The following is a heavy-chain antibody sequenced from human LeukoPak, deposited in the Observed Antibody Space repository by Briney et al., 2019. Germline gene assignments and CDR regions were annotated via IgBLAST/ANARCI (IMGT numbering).Heavy chain of an antibody. Sequence: GGSLRLSCGAYGFSFCTYWRTSVRQAPGKGLEWVASIKQDGSEKYYVDSVKGRFTISRDNAKSSLYLQMNSLRAEDTALYHCARHSPLWGYWGQGTLVTVSS. CDR3: ARHSPLWGY. J-gene: IGHJ4*02. D-gene: IGHD7-27*01. CDR2: IKQDGSEK. V-gene: IGHV3-7*04. CDR1: GFSFCTYW.